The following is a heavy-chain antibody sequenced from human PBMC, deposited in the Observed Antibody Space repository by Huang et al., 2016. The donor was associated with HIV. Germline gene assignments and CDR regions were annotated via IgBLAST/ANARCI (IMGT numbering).Heavy chain of an antibody. V-gene: IGHV1-18*04. CDR2: ISTTKPHT. CDR1: GYTFTDYG. J-gene: IGHJ3*01. CDR3: ARDRGRHYYDTTGYRTYDGFDF. Sequence: QVQLVQSGAEVKKPGASGKVSCKASGYTFTDYGISWVRQAPGQVREGVWWISTTKPHTDYLRTVQGRVTTTTDTSTSTAYKELSSLTSDDTAVYYCARDRGRHYYDTTGYRTYDGFDFWGRGTMVSVSS. D-gene: IGHD3-22*01.